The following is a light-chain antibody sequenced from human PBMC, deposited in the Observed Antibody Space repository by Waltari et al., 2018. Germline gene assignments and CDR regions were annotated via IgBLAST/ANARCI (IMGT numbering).Light chain of an antibody. Sequence: SYALTQPPSVSVAPGTTARITCGGDNIGRSSVPWYQQKPGQAPVLVIFYDSDRPSGIPERFSGSNSGNTATLTISSVEAGDEAKYYCHVWHPDMDPGVFGPGTEVSV. J-gene: IGLJ1*01. V-gene: IGLV3-21*04. CDR2: YDS. CDR3: HVWHPDMDPGV. CDR1: NIGRSS.